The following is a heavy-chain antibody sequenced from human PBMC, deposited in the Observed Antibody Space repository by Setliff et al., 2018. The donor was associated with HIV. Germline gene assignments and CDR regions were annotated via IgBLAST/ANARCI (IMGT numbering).Heavy chain of an antibody. J-gene: IGHJ6*03. D-gene: IGHD1-1*01. CDR2: IHYSGSS. V-gene: IGHV4-59*01. CDR3: ARFQAWQLGRRGGYYYYMDV. Sequence: LSLTCTVSGGSISGYYWSWVRQPPEKRLELIGFIHYSGSSDYNPSLKSRITISADMSRNQFSLVLSSVTAADTAVYYCARFQAWQLGRRGGYYYYMDVWGKGTTVTV. CDR1: GGSISGYY.